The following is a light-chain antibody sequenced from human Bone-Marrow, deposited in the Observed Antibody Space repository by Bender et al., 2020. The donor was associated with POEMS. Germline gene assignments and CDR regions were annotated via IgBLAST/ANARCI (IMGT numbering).Light chain of an antibody. J-gene: IGLJ3*02. CDR3: AAWDDSLSGWV. CDR2: EVD. V-gene: IGLV2-8*01. CDR1: NYDVGGYKY. Sequence: QSAVTPPPSASGSPGQSVTIPCSAPNYDVGGYKYVPWSQQHPGKAPKLLIYEVDQRPAGVPARFSGSKSGTSASLAIGELQSEDEALYYCAAWDDSLSGWVFGGGTKLTVL.